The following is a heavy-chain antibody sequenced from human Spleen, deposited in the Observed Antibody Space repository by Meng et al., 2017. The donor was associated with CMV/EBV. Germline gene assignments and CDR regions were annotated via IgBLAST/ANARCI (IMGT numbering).Heavy chain of an antibody. J-gene: IGHJ4*02. V-gene: IGHV3-74*01. CDR1: GFTLSSYW. Sequence: GGSLRLSCAASGFTLSSYWMHWVRQGPGKGLVWVSRITADGTITSYADSVRGRFTISRDNAKNTLYLHMDSLTAEDTAMYYCARDATLPDYWGQGTLVTVSS. CDR2: ITADGTIT. CDR3: ARDATLPDY. D-gene: IGHD2-2*01.